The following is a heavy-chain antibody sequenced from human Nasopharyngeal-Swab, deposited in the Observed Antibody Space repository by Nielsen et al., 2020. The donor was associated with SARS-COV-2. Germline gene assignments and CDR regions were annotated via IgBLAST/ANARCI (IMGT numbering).Heavy chain of an antibody. J-gene: IGHJ3*02. D-gene: IGHD3-3*01. CDR1: GGSISSSSYY. V-gene: IGHV4-39*01. CDR2: ICYSGST. Sequence: SETLSLTCTVSGGSISSSSYYWGWIRQPPGEGLEWVGSICYSGSTYYNPSLKSRFTISIDTSKNQFSLKLSSVTAADTAVYYCARHQEFTIFGVVIRGAFDIWGQGTMVTVSS. CDR3: ARHQEFTIFGVVIRGAFDI.